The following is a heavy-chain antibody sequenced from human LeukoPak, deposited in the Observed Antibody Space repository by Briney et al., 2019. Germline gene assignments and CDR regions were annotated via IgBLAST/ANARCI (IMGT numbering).Heavy chain of an antibody. CDR2: IKSKTDGGTT. D-gene: IGHD6-6*01. J-gene: IGHJ5*02. CDR1: GLTFDSAY. CDR3: ITDRAARSSFVDP. Sequence: PGGSLRLSCAASGLTFDSAYMSWVRQAPGKGLEWVGRIKSKTDGGTTDYAAPVKGRFTISRDDSKNTLYLQMNSLKTEDTAVYYCITDRAARSSFVDPWGQGTLVTVSS. V-gene: IGHV3-15*01.